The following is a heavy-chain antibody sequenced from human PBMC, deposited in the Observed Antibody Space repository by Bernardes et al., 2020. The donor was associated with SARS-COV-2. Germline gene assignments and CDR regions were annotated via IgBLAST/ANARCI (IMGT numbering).Heavy chain of an antibody. CDR3: GKQASAKCLFCVSDL. Sequence: GGSLRLSCAASGFTFSSYAMSWVRQAPGKGLEWVSAISRSGASTYYADSVRGRFTISRDNSKNTLYLQMNSLRGEDTAVYYCGKQASAKCLFCVSDLRGQGTMVTVSS. CDR2: ISRSGAST. V-gene: IGHV3-23*01. CDR1: GFTFSSYA. D-gene: IGHD3-22*01. J-gene: IGHJ3*01.